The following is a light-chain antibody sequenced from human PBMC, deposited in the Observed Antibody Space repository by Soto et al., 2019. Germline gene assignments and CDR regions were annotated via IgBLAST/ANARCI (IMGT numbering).Light chain of an antibody. CDR3: RSYTSSSPLYV. CDR2: EVA. V-gene: IGLV2-14*01. J-gene: IGLJ1*01. CDR1: NSDIGFYNY. Sequence: LTQPASVSGSPGQSITISCTGTNSDIGFYNYVSWYQQHPGEAPKLIIYEVAKRPSGVSSRFSGSKSGNTASLTISGLQADEEADYHCRSYTSSSPLYVFGTRTKVTVL.